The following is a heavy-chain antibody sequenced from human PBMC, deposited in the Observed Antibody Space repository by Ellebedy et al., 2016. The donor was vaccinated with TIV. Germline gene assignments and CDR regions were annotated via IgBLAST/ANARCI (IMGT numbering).Heavy chain of an antibody. Sequence: ASVKVSCXTSGRTFSSYAVSWVRQAPGQGLEWMGGIICMFGTTTYAQKFQGRITVSADESTSTAYMELTSLRSDDTAVYYCARAHTYYFYYMGVWGKGTTVTVSS. CDR1: GRTFSSYA. CDR2: IICMFGTT. V-gene: IGHV1-69*13. J-gene: IGHJ6*03. CDR3: ARAHTYYFYYMGV.